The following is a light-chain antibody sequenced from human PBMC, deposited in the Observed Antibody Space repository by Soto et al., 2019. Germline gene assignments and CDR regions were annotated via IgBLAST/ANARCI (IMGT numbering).Light chain of an antibody. J-gene: IGKJ1*01. CDR1: QDISSY. CDR3: QQSYSTLWT. V-gene: IGKV1-39*01. CDR2: AAS. Sequence: DIQMTQSPSSLSASVGDRVTITCRASQDISSYLNWYQQTPGKAPKLLIYAASSLQSGVPSRFSGSVSGTDFNLTISSLQPEDFATYYCQQSYSTLWTFGQGTKVEVK.